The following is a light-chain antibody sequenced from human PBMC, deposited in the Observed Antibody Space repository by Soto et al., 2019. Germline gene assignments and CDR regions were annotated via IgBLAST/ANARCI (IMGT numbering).Light chain of an antibody. CDR3: TSYTRDTALV. CDR2: EVS. J-gene: IGLJ1*01. CDR1: SSDVGTYNY. V-gene: IGLV2-14*01. Sequence: QSALTQPASVSGSRGQSITISCTGTSSDVGTYNYVSWYQHHPGKAPKHIIYEVSNRPSGVSNRFSGSKSGSTASLTISGLQAEDEADYHCTSYTRDTALVFGTGTKLTVL.